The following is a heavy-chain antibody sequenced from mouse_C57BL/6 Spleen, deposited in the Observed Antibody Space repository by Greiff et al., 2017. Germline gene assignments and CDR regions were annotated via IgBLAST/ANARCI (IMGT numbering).Heavy chain of an antibody. CDR3: TTSYYGSKDY. V-gene: IGHV14-1*01. CDR2: IDPEDGDT. Sequence: EVQLQQSGAELVRPGASVKLSCTASGFNIKDYYMHWVKQRPEQGLEWIGRIDPEDGDTEYAPKFQGKATMTADTSSNTASLQLRSLTSEDTAVYYCTTSYYGSKDYWGQGTTLTVSS. J-gene: IGHJ2*01. D-gene: IGHD1-1*01. CDR1: GFNIKDYY.